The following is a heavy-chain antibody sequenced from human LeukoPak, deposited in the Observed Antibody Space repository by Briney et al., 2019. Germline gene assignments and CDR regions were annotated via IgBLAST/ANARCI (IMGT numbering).Heavy chain of an antibody. V-gene: IGHV4-34*01. CDR2: INHSGGT. CDR1: GGSFSGYY. D-gene: IGHD3-10*01. Sequence: SETLSLTCAVYGGSFSGYYWSWIRQPPGKGLEWIGEINHSGGTNYNPSLKSRVTISVDTSKNQFSLKLSSVTAADTAVYYCARGALWFGSPTGFFDYWGQGTLVTVSS. CDR3: ARGALWFGSPTGFFDY. J-gene: IGHJ4*02.